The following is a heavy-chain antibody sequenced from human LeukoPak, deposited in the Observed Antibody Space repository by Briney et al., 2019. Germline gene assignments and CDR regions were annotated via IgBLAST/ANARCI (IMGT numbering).Heavy chain of an antibody. CDR3: VGAAADTTPRP. Sequence: PGGSLRLSCAASGFDFNDYWMSWVRQAPGKGLEWVANIKEHGSEKYYLESVKGRFTISRDNARNSLYLQMNSLRAEDTAVYYCVGAAADTTPRPWGQGTLVTVSS. CDR2: IKEHGSEK. D-gene: IGHD6-13*01. J-gene: IGHJ4*02. V-gene: IGHV3-7*02. CDR1: GFDFNDYW.